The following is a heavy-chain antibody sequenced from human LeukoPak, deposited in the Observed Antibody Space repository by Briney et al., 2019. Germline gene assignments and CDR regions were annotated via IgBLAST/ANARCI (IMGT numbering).Heavy chain of an antibody. CDR2: ISPSGGNI. CDR1: GFIFSNYA. V-gene: IGHV3-23*01. D-gene: IGHD6-19*01. J-gene: IGHJ4*02. Sequence: RGSLRLSCTASGFIFSNYAMTWVRQAPGKGLEWVSAISPSGGNIYFADSVKGRFTISRDNSKNTLYLQINSLRAEDTAVYFCAKGSNVWSKTSPYYFDYWGPGTLVTVSS. CDR3: AKGSNVWSKTSPYYFDY.